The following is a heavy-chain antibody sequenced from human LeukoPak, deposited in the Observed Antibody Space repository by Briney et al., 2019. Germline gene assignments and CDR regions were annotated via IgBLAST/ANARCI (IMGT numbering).Heavy chain of an antibody. Sequence: ASVKVSCKASGYTFSNYGISWVRQAPGLGREWMGWTSYNGNTNYAKKFQDRVNMTTDTSTTTAYMELRSLESDDTAVYYCARHSGSGWQALGYWGQGTLVTVSS. CDR3: ARHSGSGWQALGY. V-gene: IGHV1-18*04. CDR2: TSYNGNT. J-gene: IGHJ4*02. CDR1: GYTFSNYG. D-gene: IGHD6-19*01.